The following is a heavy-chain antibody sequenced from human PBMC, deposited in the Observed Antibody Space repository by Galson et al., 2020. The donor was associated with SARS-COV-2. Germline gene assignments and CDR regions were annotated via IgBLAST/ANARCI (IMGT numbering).Heavy chain of an antibody. Sequence: ASETLSLTCTVSAGFLSSTSYYWGWIRQTPGKGLEWIGSIYFNGNTFYNPSLKSRATISIAPSKNQFSLTLTSVTAADAALYFCARKTSTYDYWGRGALVTVSS. V-gene: IGHV4-39*07. CDR1: AGFLSSTSYY. J-gene: IGHJ4*01. CDR3: ARKTSTYDY. CDR2: IYFNGNT.